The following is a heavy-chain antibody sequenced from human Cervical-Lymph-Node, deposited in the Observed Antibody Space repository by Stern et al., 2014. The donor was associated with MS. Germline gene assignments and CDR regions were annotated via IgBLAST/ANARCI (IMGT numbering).Heavy chain of an antibody. CDR1: AFTFSDHW. CDR3: ARDVARFGRSAYFFDD. Sequence: EVQLVESGGGLVQPGGSLRLSCAASAFTFSDHWMSWVRQAPGKGLEWVANIKQDGSEKYYVDSVKGRFTISRDNAKNSLYLEMTSLRAEDTAVYYCARDVARFGRSAYFFDDWGQGTLVAVSS. V-gene: IGHV3-7*03. D-gene: IGHD3-10*01. CDR2: IKQDGSEK. J-gene: IGHJ4*02.